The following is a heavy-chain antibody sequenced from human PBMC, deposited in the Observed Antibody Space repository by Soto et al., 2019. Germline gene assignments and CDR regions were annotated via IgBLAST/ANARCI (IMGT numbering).Heavy chain of an antibody. CDR1: GFTFSSYA. J-gene: IGHJ4*02. CDR2: ISGLGDTT. CDR3: ASATPYFYDSSGYPFDY. D-gene: IGHD3-22*01. V-gene: IGHV3-23*01. Sequence: GGSLRLSCAASGFTFSSYAMSWVRRAPGKGLEWVSSISGLGDTTYYADSVKGRFSISRDNSQNTLYLQMNSLRAEDTAVYYCASATPYFYDSSGYPFDYWGQGTLVTVSS.